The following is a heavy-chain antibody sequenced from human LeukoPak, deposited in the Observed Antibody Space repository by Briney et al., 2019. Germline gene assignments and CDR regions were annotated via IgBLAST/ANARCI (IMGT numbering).Heavy chain of an antibody. D-gene: IGHD3-22*01. Sequence: PGGSLRLSCAASGFTFSSYAMSWARQAPGKGLEWVSAISGSGGSTYYADSVKGRFTISRDNSKNTLYLQMNSLRAEDTAVYYCAKVPTHYYYDSSGYYFDYWGQGTLVTVSS. V-gene: IGHV3-23*01. CDR1: GFTFSSYA. CDR2: ISGSGGST. J-gene: IGHJ4*02. CDR3: AKVPTHYYYDSSGYYFDY.